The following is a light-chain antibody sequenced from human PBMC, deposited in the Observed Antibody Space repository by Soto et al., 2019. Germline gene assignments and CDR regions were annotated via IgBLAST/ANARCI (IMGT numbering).Light chain of an antibody. CDR3: SSYTTTSTLII. CDR2: EVS. V-gene: IGLV2-14*01. CDR1: SSDFASYNF. Sequence: QSALTQPASVSGSPGQSITISCTGTSSDFASYNFVSWYQHYPGKAPKLMIYEVSNRPSGVSNRFSGSKSGNTASLTISGLQAEDEADYYCSSYTTTSTLIIFGRGTQLTVL. J-gene: IGLJ2*01.